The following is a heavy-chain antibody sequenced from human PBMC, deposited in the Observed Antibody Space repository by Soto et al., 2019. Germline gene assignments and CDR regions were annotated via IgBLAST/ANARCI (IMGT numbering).Heavy chain of an antibody. CDR3: AGTYYYGSGSYGPSPDYYYGMDV. CDR1: GGSISSGGYY. CDR2: IYYSGST. V-gene: IGHV4-31*03. D-gene: IGHD3-10*01. J-gene: IGHJ6*02. Sequence: PSETLSLTCTVSGGSISSGGYYWSWIRQHPGKGLEWIGYIYYSGSTYYNPSLKSRVTISVDTSKNQFSLKLSSVTAADTAVYYCAGTYYYGSGSYGPSPDYYYGMDVWXQGTTVTVSS.